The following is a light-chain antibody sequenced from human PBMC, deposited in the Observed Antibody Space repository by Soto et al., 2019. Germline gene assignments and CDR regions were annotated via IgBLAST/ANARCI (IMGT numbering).Light chain of an antibody. V-gene: IGLV1-47*01. Sequence: QSVLTQPPSASGTPGQRVTISCSGSSSNIGSNYVYWYQQLPGTAPKLLIYRNNQRPSWVPDRFSGSKSGTSASLAISGLRSEDEADYYCAAWDDSLYVVFGGGTKVTVL. CDR1: SSNIGSNY. CDR3: AAWDDSLYVV. CDR2: RNN. J-gene: IGLJ2*01.